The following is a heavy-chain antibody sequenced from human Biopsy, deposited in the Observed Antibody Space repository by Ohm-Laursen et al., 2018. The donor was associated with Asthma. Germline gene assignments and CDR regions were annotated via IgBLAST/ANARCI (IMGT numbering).Heavy chain of an antibody. Sequence: SLRLSCAASGFTFSNYAMSWVRQAPGKGLEWVSSITGSGGFTYYADSVKGRFTISRDKSENTLYLQMNSLRAEDTAVYYCARDAPTGGYIDYWGLGTLVTVSS. CDR1: GFTFSNYA. V-gene: IGHV3-23*01. CDR2: ITGSGGFT. J-gene: IGHJ4*02. CDR3: ARDAPTGGYIDY. D-gene: IGHD7-27*01.